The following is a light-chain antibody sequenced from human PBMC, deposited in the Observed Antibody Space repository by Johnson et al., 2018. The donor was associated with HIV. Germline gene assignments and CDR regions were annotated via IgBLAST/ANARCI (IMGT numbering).Light chain of an antibody. CDR1: SSNIGNNY. CDR2: DNN. J-gene: IGLJ1*01. V-gene: IGLV1-51*01. Sequence: QSMLTQPPSVSAAPGQKVTISCSGSSSNIGNNYVSWYQQLPGTAPKLLIYDNNKRPSGIPDRFSGSKSGTSATLGITGLQTGDEADYYCGTWDSNLSAYVVGTGTKVTVL. CDR3: GTWDSNLSAYV.